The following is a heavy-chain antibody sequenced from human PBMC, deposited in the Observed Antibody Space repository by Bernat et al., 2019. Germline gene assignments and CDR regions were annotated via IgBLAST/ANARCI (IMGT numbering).Heavy chain of an antibody. CDR3: AGDPKATVRVCYYYGMDV. J-gene: IGHJ6*02. CDR1: GFTFSSYW. Sequence: EVQLVESGGGLVQPARSLRLSCAASGFTFSSYWMSWVRQAPGKGLEWVANIKQDGSEKYYVDSVKGRFTISRDNAKNSLYLQMNSLRADDTAVYYCAGDPKATVRVCYYYGMDVWGQGTTVTVSS. CDR2: IKQDGSEK. D-gene: IGHD4-17*01. V-gene: IGHV3-7*04.